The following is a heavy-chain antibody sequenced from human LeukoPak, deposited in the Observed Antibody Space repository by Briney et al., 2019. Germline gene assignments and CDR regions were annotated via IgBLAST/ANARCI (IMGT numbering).Heavy chain of an antibody. D-gene: IGHD3-10*01. V-gene: IGHV3-30*04. CDR3: AKDSTWFGESSIGLFDY. CDR1: GFTFSSYA. Sequence: GGSLRLSCAASGFTFSSYALHWVRQAPGKGLEWVAVISSDGTNKDYADSVKGRFSISRDNSKNTLYLQMNRLRADDTAVYYCAKDSTWFGESSIGLFDYWGQGTLVTVSS. CDR2: ISSDGTNK. J-gene: IGHJ4*02.